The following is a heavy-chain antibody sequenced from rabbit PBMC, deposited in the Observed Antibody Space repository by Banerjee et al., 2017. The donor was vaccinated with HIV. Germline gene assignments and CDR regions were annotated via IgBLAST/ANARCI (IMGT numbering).Heavy chain of an antibody. D-gene: IGHD4-2*01. CDR3: ARNPGSNINL. CDR2: IYTGSSGST. V-gene: IGHV1S40*01. J-gene: IGHJ4*01. Sequence: QSLEESGGDLVKPGASLTLTCTASGFSFSSGYDMGWVRQAPGKGLEWIACIYTGSSGSTYYASWAKGRFTISKTSSTTVTLQMTSLTAADTATYFCARNPGSNINLWGPGTLVTVS. CDR1: GFSFSSGYD.